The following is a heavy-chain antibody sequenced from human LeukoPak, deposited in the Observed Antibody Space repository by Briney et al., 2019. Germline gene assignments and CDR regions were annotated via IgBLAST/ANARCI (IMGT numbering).Heavy chain of an antibody. CDR3: ARGPQDITMIIVSLLLH. Sequence: QPGGSLRLSCAASGFNVSSNYMSWVRQAPGKGLEWVSIIYSGGSTHYADSVKGRFTISRDNSKNKLYLQMNSLRAEDTAVYYCARGPQDITMIIVSLLLHWGQGTLVTVSS. V-gene: IGHV3-66*01. D-gene: IGHD3-22*01. CDR1: GFNVSSNY. J-gene: IGHJ1*01. CDR2: IYSGGST.